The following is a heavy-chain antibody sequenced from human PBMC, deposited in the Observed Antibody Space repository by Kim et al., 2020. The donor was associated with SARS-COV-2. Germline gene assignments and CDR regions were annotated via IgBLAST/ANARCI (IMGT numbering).Heavy chain of an antibody. CDR2: VSGSGETI. J-gene: IGHJ5*02. D-gene: IGHD6-13*01. CDR1: GFTFSSYA. V-gene: IGHV3-23*01. CDR3: AKSGSSWYWFDR. Sequence: GGSLRLSCVASGFTFSSYAMTWVRQAPGKGLEWVSSVSGSGETIFYADSVTGRFTISRDNSENRLYLEMNSLRADDTALYYCAKSGSSWYWFDRWGQGTL.